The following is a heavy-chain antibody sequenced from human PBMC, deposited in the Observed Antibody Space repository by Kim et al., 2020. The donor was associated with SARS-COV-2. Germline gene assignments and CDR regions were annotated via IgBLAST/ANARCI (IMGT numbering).Heavy chain of an antibody. CDR3: ARKIKQKIQPLITISPGYYSYYTGMDV. CDR2: ISAYNGNT. J-gene: IGHJ6*02. Sequence: ASVKVSCKASGYTFTSYGISWVRQDPGQGLEWMGWISAYNGNTNYAQKLQGRVTMTTDTSTRTAYMELRSLRADDTAVYYCARKIKQKIQPLITISPGYYSYYTGMDVWGHGTTVTVSS. V-gene: IGHV1-18*01. D-gene: IGHD3-3*01. CDR1: GYTFTSYG.